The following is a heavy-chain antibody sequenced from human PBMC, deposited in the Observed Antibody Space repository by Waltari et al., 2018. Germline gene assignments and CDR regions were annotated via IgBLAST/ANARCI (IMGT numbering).Heavy chain of an antibody. V-gene: IGHV1-69*13. D-gene: IGHD4-17*01. Sequence: QVQLVQSGAEAKKPGSSVKVSCKASGGTFSSYAISWVRQPPGQGLEWMGGIIPIFGTANYAQKFQGRVTITADESTSTAYMELSSLRSEDTAVYYCARADTVTTLYYYYGMDVWGQGTTVTVSS. CDR1: GGTFSSYA. J-gene: IGHJ6*02. CDR3: ARADTVTTLYYYYGMDV. CDR2: IIPIFGTA.